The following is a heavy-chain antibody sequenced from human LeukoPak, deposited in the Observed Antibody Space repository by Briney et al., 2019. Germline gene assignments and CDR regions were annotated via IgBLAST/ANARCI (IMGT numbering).Heavy chain of an antibody. Sequence: GGSPRLSRAASGFTFRSDWMQWGRDGPRGGLEWVSRISSDGTYKYYADSVRGRFSNSRDNAENTLSLQMYSLTVDDTALCYCARDPGSDQRDWYFDIWGRGTLVTVSS. J-gene: IGHJ2*01. D-gene: IGHD6-25*01. V-gene: IGHV3-74*01. CDR3: ARDPGSDQRDWYFDI. CDR1: GFTFRSDW. CDR2: ISSDGTYK.